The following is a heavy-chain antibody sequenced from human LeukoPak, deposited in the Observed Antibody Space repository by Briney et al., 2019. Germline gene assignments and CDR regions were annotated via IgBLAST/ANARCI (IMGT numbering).Heavy chain of an antibody. D-gene: IGHD1-26*01. CDR2: INLNSGGT. CDR3: ARDNSVGDNAWWFDP. J-gene: IGHJ5*02. CDR1: GYTFTGYY. Sequence: GASVKVSCKASGYTFTGYYIHWVRQAPGQGLEWMGWINLNSGGTNYAQKFQGRVAMTRDTSISTAYMELSRLRSDDTAIYYCARDNSVGDNAWWFDPWGQGTLVTVSS. V-gene: IGHV1-2*02.